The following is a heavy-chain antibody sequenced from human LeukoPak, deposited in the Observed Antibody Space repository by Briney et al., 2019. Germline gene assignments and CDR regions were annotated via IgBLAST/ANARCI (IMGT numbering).Heavy chain of an antibody. CDR2: INHSGST. D-gene: IGHD2-21*01. CDR1: GGSFSGYY. J-gene: IGHJ5*02. V-gene: IGHV4-34*01. CDR3: ARGSGTWVT. Sequence: SETLSLTCAVYGGSFSGYYWSWIRQPPGNGLEWIGEINHSGSTNYNPSLKSRVTISVDTSKNQFSLKLSSVTAADTAVYYCARGSGTWVTWGQGTLVTVSS.